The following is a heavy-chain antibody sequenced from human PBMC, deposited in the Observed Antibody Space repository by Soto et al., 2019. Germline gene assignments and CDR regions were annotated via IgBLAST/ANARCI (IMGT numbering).Heavy chain of an antibody. D-gene: IGHD2-15*01. V-gene: IGHV1-2*02. J-gene: IGHJ6*02. CDR3: ARDPGIVVVVAAAERYYYGMDV. CDR2: INPNSGGT. Sequence: ASVKVSCKASGYTFTGYYIHWVRQAPGQGLEWMGWINPNSGGTNYAQKFQGRVTMTRDTSISTAYMELSRLRSDDTAVYYCARDPGIVVVVAAAERYYYGMDVWGQGTTVTVSS. CDR1: GYTFTGYY.